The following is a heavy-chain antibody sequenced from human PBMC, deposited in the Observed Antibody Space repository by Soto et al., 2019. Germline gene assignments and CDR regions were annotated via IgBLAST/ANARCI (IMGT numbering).Heavy chain of an antibody. V-gene: IGHV3-33*01. Sequence: QVQLLESGGGVVQPGRSLRLSCAASGFTFSSYGMHWVRHAPGKGLEWVAVIWDDGSNKYYADSVKGRFTISRDNSKNTLYLQMHSMRAEDTAVYYCARLYSSGCSDYWGQGTLVTVSS. CDR2: IWDDGSNK. J-gene: IGHJ4*02. D-gene: IGHD6-19*01. CDR1: GFTFSSYG. CDR3: ARLYSSGCSDY.